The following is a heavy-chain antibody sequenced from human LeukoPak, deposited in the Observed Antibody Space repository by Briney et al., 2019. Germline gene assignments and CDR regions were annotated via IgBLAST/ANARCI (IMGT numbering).Heavy chain of an antibody. J-gene: IGHJ6*03. V-gene: IGHV4-59*10. Sequence: PSETLSLTCAVYGGSFSGYYWSWIRQPAGKGLEWIGRIYTSGSTNYNPSLKSRVTMSVDTSKNQFSLKLSSVTAADTAVYYCARGNCSSTSCYRGYYYYYMDVWGKGTTVTVSS. CDR2: IYTSGST. D-gene: IGHD2-2*01. CDR3: ARGNCSSTSCYRGYYYYYMDV. CDR1: GGSFSGYY.